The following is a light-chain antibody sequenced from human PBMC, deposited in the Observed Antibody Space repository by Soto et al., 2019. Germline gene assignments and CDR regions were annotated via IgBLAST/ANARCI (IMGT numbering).Light chain of an antibody. CDR1: SSNIGSNT. CDR2: YND. V-gene: IGLV1-44*01. Sequence: QSVLTQPPSASGTPGQRVTVSCSGSSSNIGSNTVHWYQQVPGTAPRLLIYYNDQRPSGVPDRFSGSKSGPSASLATSGLQSDDEAHYYCATWDDSLNGVVFGGGTKVTVL. CDR3: ATWDDSLNGVV. J-gene: IGLJ2*01.